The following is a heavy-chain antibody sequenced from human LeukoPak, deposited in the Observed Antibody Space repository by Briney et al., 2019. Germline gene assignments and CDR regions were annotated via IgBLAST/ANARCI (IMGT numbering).Heavy chain of an antibody. CDR3: AKGIYSSGWSYFDY. J-gene: IGHJ4*01. CDR1: GFTFSNSA. Sequence: GGSLRLYCAASGFTFSNSAMSWVRQAPGKGLEWFSTLSGSGITTYYADSVKGRLTISRDNSKNTLYLQMNSLRAEDTAVYYCAKGIYSSGWSYFDYWGHGTLVTVSS. V-gene: IGHV3-23*01. D-gene: IGHD6-19*01. CDR2: LSGSGITT.